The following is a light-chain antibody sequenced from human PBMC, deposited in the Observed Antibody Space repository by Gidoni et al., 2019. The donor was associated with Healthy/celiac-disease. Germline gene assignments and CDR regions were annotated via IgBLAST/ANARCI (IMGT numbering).Light chain of an antibody. J-gene: IGKJ1*01. CDR2: DAS. CDR1: QSISSY. V-gene: IGKV1-39*01. Sequence: DIQMTQSPSSLSASVGDRVTITCRASQSISSYLNWYQQKPGKAPKLLIYDASSLQSGVPARFSGSGSGTDCTLTISSLQPEDFATYYCQQSYSTPRTFGQGTKVEIK. CDR3: QQSYSTPRT.